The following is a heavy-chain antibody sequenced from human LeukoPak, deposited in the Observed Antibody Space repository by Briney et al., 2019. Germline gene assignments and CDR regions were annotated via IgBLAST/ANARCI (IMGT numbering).Heavy chain of an antibody. CDR2: IYYSGST. Sequence: SETLSLTCTVSGGSISSYYWSWIRQPPGKGLEWIGYIYYSGSTNNNPSLKSRVTISVDTSNNQFSLKLSSVTAADTAVYYCARAYDFWSGYYFDYWGQGTLVTVSS. CDR1: GGSISSYY. J-gene: IGHJ4*02. D-gene: IGHD3-3*01. CDR3: ARAYDFWSGYYFDY. V-gene: IGHV4-59*01.